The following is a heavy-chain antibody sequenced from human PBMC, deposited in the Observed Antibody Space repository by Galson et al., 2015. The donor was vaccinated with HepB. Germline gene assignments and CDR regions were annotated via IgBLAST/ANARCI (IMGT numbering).Heavy chain of an antibody. V-gene: IGHV3-11*01. CDR1: GFNFSNYY. CDR3: ARHIVVVVAARHYYYYMDV. Sequence: SLRLSCAASGFNFSNYYMSWIRQAPGKGLEWVSYISTSGRTIYYADSVKGRFTISKDNARNSLYLQLNSLRAEDSAAYYCARHIVVVVAARHYYYYMDVWGKGTTVTVSS. D-gene: IGHD2-15*01. CDR2: ISTSGRTI. J-gene: IGHJ6*03.